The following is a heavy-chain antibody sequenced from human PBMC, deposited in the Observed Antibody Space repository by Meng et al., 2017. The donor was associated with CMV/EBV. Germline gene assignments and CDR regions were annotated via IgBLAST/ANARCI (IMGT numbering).Heavy chain of an antibody. CDR2: IYYSGST. V-gene: IGHV4-39*07. CDR3: ARAIVLMVYAENWFDP. J-gene: IGHJ5*02. CDR1: GGSISSSSYY. Sequence: HRQESGPGLVKPSETLSLTCTVSGGSISSSSYYWGWIRQPPGKGLEWIGSIYYSGSTYYNPSLKSRVTISVDTSKNQFSLKLSSVTAADTAVYYCARAIVLMVYAENWFDPWGQGTLVTVSS. D-gene: IGHD2-8*01.